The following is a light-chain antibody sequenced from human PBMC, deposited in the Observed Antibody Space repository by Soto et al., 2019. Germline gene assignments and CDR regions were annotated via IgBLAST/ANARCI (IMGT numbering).Light chain of an antibody. CDR3: QQYNSYPWT. CDR2: DAS. Sequence: DIQMTHSPSTLSASLGDIFTITCRASQSISSWLAWYQQKPGKAPKLLIYDASSLESGVPSRFSGSGSGTEFTLTISSLQPDDFATYYCQQYNSYPWTFGQGTKVDIK. CDR1: QSISSW. J-gene: IGKJ1*01. V-gene: IGKV1-5*01.